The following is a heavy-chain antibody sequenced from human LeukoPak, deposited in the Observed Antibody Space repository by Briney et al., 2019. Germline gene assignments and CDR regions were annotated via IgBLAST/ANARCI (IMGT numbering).Heavy chain of an antibody. CDR1: GYTFTGYY. CDR2: INPNSGGT. Sequence: ASVKVSCKASGYTFTGYYMHWVRQAPRQGLEWMGRINPNSGGTNYARKFQGRVTMTRDTSISTAYMELSRLRSDDTAVYYCARANLDHGAFYFDYWGQGTLVTVSS. J-gene: IGHJ4*02. V-gene: IGHV1-2*06. CDR3: ARANLDHGAFYFDY. D-gene: IGHD4-17*01.